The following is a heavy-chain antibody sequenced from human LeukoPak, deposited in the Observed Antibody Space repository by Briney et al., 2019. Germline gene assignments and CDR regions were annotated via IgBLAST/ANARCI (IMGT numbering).Heavy chain of an antibody. D-gene: IGHD1-14*01. J-gene: IGHJ6*03. CDR2: TYSGGTT. V-gene: IGHV3-53*01. CDR1: GITFSNYG. Sequence: GGSLRLSCAVSGITFSNYGMSWVRQAPGKGLEWVSLTYSGGTTYYADSVKGRFTISRDNSKNTLFLQMNSLRAEDTAVYYCARRSGEPGGYYIDVWGKGTTVTVSS. CDR3: ARRSGEPGGYYIDV.